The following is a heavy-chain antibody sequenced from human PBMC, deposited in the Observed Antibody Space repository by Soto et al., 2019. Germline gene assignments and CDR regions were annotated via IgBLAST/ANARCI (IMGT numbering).Heavy chain of an antibody. CDR1: GFTFSSYG. J-gene: IGHJ4*02. CDR2: IWYDGSNK. CDR3: ARDLVSVVRGVLNY. Sequence: GGSLRLSCAASGFTFSSYGMHWVRQAPGKGLEWVAVIWYDGSNKYYADSVKGRFTISRDNSKNTLYLQMNSLRAEDTAVYYCARDLVSVVRGVLNYWGQGTLVTVSS. D-gene: IGHD3-10*01. V-gene: IGHV3-33*01.